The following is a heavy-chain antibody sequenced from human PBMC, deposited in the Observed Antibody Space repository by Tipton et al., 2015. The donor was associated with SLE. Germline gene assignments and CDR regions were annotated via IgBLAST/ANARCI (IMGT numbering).Heavy chain of an antibody. D-gene: IGHD1-14*01. CDR2: ISGSGGST. CDR1: GFTFSSYA. CDR3: AGRTSGRNRCGLDV. J-gene: IGHJ6*02. V-gene: IGHV3-23*01. Sequence: GSLRLSCAASGFTFSSYAMSWVRQARGKGLQWVSTISGSGGSTYYTDSVKGRFTISRDNSKNTLYVQMNSLRAEDTAVYYCAGRTSGRNRCGLDVWGQGTTVTVSS.